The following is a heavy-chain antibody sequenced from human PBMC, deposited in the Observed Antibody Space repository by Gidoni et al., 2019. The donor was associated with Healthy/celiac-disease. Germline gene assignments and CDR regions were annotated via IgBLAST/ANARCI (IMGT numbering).Heavy chain of an antibody. CDR1: GFTFSSYA. Sequence: QVQLVESGGGVVQPGRSLSPSCAASGFTFSSYAMHWVRQAPGKGLEWVAVISYDGSNKYYADSVKGRFTISRDNSKNTLYLQMNSLRAEDTAVYYCASLDDFWSGYQDYWGQGTLVTVSS. D-gene: IGHD3-3*01. CDR2: ISYDGSNK. V-gene: IGHV3-30*04. J-gene: IGHJ4*02. CDR3: ASLDDFWSGYQDY.